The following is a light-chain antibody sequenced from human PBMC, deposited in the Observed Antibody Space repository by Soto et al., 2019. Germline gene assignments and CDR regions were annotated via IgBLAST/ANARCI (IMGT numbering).Light chain of an antibody. Sequence: QSVLTQPPSASVTPGQRVTISCSGSSSNVGSNYVYGYQQLPGTAPKLLIYSNNQRPSGVPDRFSGSKSGTSASLAISGLRSEDEADYYCAAWDDSLSGFNVFGTGTKVTVL. J-gene: IGLJ1*01. CDR1: SSNVGSNY. V-gene: IGLV1-47*02. CDR2: SNN. CDR3: AAWDDSLSGFNV.